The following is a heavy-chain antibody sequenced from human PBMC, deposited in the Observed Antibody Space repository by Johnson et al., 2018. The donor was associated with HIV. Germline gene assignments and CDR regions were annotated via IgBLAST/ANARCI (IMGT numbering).Heavy chain of an antibody. V-gene: IGHV3-30*03. CDR2: ISYDGSSK. Sequence: QVQLVESGGGVVQPGRSLRLSCAASGFTFSSYGMHWVRQAPGTGLEWVAVISYDGSSKYYAESLKGRISISRDNSMNTLYRQMSSLRAEDTAVYYCATFGYTSGWIVTDDAFDVWGHGTLVTVSS. CDR1: GFTFSSYG. D-gene: IGHD6-19*01. J-gene: IGHJ3*01. CDR3: ATFGYTSGWIVTDDAFDV.